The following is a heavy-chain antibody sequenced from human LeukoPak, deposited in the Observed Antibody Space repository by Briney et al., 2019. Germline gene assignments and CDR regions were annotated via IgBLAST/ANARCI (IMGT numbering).Heavy chain of an antibody. Sequence: SETLSLTCAVYGGSFSGYYWSWIRQPPGKGLEWIGEINHSGSTNYNPSLKSRVTISVDTSKNQFSLKLSSVTAADTAVYYCARGGKKRGIGRLLYYGMDVWGQGTTVTVSS. CDR2: INHSGST. CDR3: ARGGKKRGIGRLLYYGMDV. V-gene: IGHV4-34*01. D-gene: IGHD1-14*01. CDR1: GGSFSGYY. J-gene: IGHJ6*02.